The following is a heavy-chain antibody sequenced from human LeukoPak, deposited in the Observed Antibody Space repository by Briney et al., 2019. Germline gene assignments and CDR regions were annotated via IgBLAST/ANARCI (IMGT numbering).Heavy chain of an antibody. D-gene: IGHD6-13*01. CDR3: ARGYSSSWSYYYYYGMDV. V-gene: IGHV4-59*01. J-gene: IGHJ6*02. Sequence: SETLSLTCTVSGGSISSYYWSWIRQPPGKGLERIGYIYYSGSTNYNPSLKSRVTISVDTSKNQFSLKLSSVTAADTAVYYCARGYSSSWSYYYYYGMDVWGQGTTVTVSS. CDR2: IYYSGST. CDR1: GGSISSYY.